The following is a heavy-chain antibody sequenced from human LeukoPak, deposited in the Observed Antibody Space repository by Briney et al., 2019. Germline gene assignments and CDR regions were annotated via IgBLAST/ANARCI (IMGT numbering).Heavy chain of an antibody. CDR3: TRESGAYSPFGF. D-gene: IGHD1-26*01. J-gene: IGHJ4*02. CDR2: VHLSGAS. V-gene: IGHV4-4*02. Sequence: SETLSLTCAVSGGSIHTTNWWSWVRQPPGKGLEWIGEVHLSGASNYNPSLKSRVNVSIDKSKNQLSLELTSVTAADTAIYYCTRESGAYSPFGFWGQGTLVTVSS. CDR1: GGSIHTTNW.